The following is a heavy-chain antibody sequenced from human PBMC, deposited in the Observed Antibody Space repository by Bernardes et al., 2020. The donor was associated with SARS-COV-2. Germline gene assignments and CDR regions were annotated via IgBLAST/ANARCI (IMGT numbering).Heavy chain of an antibody. D-gene: IGHD3-22*01. CDR3: ARDPANPIYMIPSRPPP. CDR2: INHSGST. V-gene: IGHV4-34*01. J-gene: IGHJ5*02. Sequence: SETLSLTCAVYGGSFSGYYWSWIRQPPGQGLEWIGEINHSGSTNYNPSLKSRVTISVDTSKNQFSLKLSSVTAADTAVYYCARDPANPIYMIPSRPPPWGQGTLVTVSS. CDR1: GGSFSGYY.